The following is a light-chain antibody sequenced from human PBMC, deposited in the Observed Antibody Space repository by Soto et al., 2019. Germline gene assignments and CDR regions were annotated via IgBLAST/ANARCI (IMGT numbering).Light chain of an antibody. CDR3: SSYAGNNIYV. J-gene: IGLJ1*01. CDR2: EVS. V-gene: IGLV2-8*01. Sequence: SVMTQPASVSGSPGRSITLSCAGTSSDVGGYNYVSWYQQHPGKAPKLMIFEVSKRPSGVPDRFSGSKSGNTASLTVSGLQAEDEADYYCSSYAGNNIYVFGTGTKV. CDR1: SSDVGGYNY.